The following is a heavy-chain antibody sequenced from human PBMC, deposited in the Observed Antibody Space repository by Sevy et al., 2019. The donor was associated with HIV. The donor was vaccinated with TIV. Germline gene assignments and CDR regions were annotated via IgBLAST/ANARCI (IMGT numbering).Heavy chain of an antibody. CDR2: SRNDGSTT. V-gene: IGHV3-30*02. CDR1: GFTFSSYG. D-gene: IGHD4-17*01. J-gene: IGHJ6*02. Sequence: GGSLRLSCAASGFTFSSYGIHWVRQAPVKGLQWLTYSRNDGSTTYYADSVRGRFTISRDNSKNTLFLQMNSLRREDTAVYYCVKSPHPAVTTSYGMDVWGQGTTVTVSS. CDR3: VKSPHPAVTTSYGMDV.